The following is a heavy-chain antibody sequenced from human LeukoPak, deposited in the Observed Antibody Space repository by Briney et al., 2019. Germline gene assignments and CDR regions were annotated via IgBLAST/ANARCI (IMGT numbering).Heavy chain of an antibody. V-gene: IGHV1-46*01. D-gene: IGHD6-19*01. CDR1: GYTFTSYY. Sequence: ASVKVSCTASGYTFTSYYMHWVRQAPGQGLEWMGIINPSGGSTSYAQKFQGRVTMTRDTSTSTVYMELSSLRSEDTAVYYCTAVAGTGHFDYWGQGTLVTVSS. J-gene: IGHJ4*02. CDR3: TAVAGTGHFDY. CDR2: INPSGGST.